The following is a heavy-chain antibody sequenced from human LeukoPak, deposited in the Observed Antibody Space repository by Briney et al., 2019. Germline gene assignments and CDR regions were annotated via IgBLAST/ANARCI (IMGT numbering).Heavy chain of an antibody. CDR2: FDPEDGET. Sequence: ASVKVSCKVSGYTLTELSMHWVRQAPGKGLEWMGGFDPEDGETIYAQKFQGRVTMTEDTSTDTAYMELSSLRSEDTAVYYCATVRPDILTGYWGEKYYFDYWGQGTLVTVSS. CDR1: GYTLTELS. CDR3: ATVRPDILTGYWGEKYYFDY. J-gene: IGHJ4*02. V-gene: IGHV1-24*01. D-gene: IGHD3-9*01.